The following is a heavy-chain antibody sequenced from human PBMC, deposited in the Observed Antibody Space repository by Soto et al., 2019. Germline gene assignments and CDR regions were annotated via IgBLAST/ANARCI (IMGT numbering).Heavy chain of an antibody. J-gene: IGHJ5*02. V-gene: IGHV1-69*13. CDR2: IIPIFGTA. Sequence: ASVKVSCKASGGTFSSYAISWVRQAPGQGLELMGGIIPIFGTANYAQKFQGRVTITADESTSTAYMELSSLRSEDTAVYYCAREGALGYCSSTSCYGRFDPWGQGTLVTVYS. CDR1: GGTFSSYA. D-gene: IGHD2-2*01. CDR3: AREGALGYCSSTSCYGRFDP.